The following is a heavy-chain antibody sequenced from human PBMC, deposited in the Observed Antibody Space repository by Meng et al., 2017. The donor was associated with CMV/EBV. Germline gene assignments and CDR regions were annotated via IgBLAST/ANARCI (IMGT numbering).Heavy chain of an antibody. J-gene: IGHJ6*02. CDR2: INSDGSSP. V-gene: IGHV3-74*01. Sequence: LSLTCAASGFTFSSYWMHWVRQAPGKGLVWVSRINSDGSSPSYADSVKGRFTISRDNAKNTLYLQMNSLRAEDTAVYYCARAQYCGGDCYSEGVDEYYYGMDVWGQGTTVTVSS. CDR1: GFTFSSYW. CDR3: ARAQYCGGDCYSEGVDEYYYGMDV. D-gene: IGHD2-21*01.